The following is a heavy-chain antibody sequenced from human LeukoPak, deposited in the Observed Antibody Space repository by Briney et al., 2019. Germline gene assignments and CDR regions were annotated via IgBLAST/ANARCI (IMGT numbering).Heavy chain of an antibody. Sequence: GGSLRLSCAASGFTFSAHNMNWVRQAPGKGLEWVSSISASSSAIYYADSVKGRFTISRDNAKNSLYLQMNSLRDEDTAVYYCARGDGWFGELLNFDFWGQGTLVTVSS. CDR2: ISASSSAI. J-gene: IGHJ4*02. CDR3: ARGDGWFGELLNFDF. D-gene: IGHD3-10*01. CDR1: GFTFSAHN. V-gene: IGHV3-48*02.